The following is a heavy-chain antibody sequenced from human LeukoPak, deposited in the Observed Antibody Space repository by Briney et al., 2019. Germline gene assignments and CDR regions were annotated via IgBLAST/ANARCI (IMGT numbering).Heavy chain of an antibody. D-gene: IGHD3-22*01. CDR3: ARRAYYYDSSRSFDY. CDR2: ISAYNGNT. Sequence: ASVKVSCKAFGYTFTSNYMHWVRQAPGQGLEWMGWISAYNGNTNYAQKLQGRVTMTTDTSTSTAYMELRSLRSDDTAVYYCARRAYYYDSSRSFDYWGQGTLVTVSS. J-gene: IGHJ4*02. CDR1: GYTFTSNY. V-gene: IGHV1-18*04.